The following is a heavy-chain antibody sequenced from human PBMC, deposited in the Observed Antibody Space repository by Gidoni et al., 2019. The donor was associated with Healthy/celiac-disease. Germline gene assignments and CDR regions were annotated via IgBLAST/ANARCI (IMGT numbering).Heavy chain of an antibody. V-gene: IGHV4-39*07. CDR2: IHYRGGT. CDR1: GGSISSSSYY. Sequence: QLQLQESGPGLVKPSETLSLTCTVSGGSISSSSYYWGWIRQPPGKGLEWIGSIHYRGGTYYNPSLKSRVTISVDTSKNQFSLKLSSVTAADTAVYYWASITMVRGVIDYYYYGMDVWGQGTTVTVSS. D-gene: IGHD3-10*01. J-gene: IGHJ6*02. CDR3: ASITMVRGVIDYYYYGMDV.